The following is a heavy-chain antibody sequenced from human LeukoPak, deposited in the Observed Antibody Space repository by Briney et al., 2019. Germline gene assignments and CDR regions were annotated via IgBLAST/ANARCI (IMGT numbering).Heavy chain of an antibody. V-gene: IGHV3-30*02. CDR2: IRYDGSNK. D-gene: IGHD6-13*01. CDR1: GFTFSSYG. Sequence: GGSLRLSCAASGFTFSSYGMHWVRQAPGKGLEWVAFIRYDGSNKYYADSVKGRFTISRDNSKNTLYLQMNSLRAEDTAVYYCAKGSQYSSSWNTRNFDYWGQGTLVTVSS. J-gene: IGHJ4*02. CDR3: AKGSQYSSSWNTRNFDY.